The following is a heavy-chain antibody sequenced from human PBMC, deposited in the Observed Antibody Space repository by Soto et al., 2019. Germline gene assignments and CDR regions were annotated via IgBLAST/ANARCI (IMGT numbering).Heavy chain of an antibody. V-gene: IGHV3-48*04. Sequence: GGSLRLSCAASGFTFSSYSMNWVRQAPGKGLEWVSYISSSSSTIYYADSVKGRFTISRDNARNTLYLQMNSLRAEDTAVYYCARDGHYRFDYWGQGTPVTVSS. CDR2: ISSSSSTI. D-gene: IGHD3-10*01. CDR3: ARDGHYRFDY. CDR1: GFTFSSYS. J-gene: IGHJ4*02.